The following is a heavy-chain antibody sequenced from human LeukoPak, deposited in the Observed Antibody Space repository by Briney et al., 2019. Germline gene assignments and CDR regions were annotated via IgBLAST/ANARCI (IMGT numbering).Heavy chain of an antibody. V-gene: IGHV4-59*01. CDR3: ARGAGGTLRDYYYYYGMDV. CDR2: IYYGGST. Sequence: PSETLSLTCTVSGGSISSYYWSWIRQPPGKGLEWIGYIYYGGSTNYNPSLKSRVTISVDTSKNQFSLKLSSVTAADTAVYYCARGAGGTLRDYYYYYGMDVWGQGTTVTVSS. D-gene: IGHD3-16*01. CDR1: GGSISSYY. J-gene: IGHJ6*02.